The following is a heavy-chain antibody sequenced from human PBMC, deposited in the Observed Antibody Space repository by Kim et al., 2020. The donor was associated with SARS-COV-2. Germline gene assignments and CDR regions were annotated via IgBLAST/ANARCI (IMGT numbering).Heavy chain of an antibody. CDR2: SSSGSTI. D-gene: IGHD3-10*01. V-gene: IGHV3-11*01. CDR3: ARVGY. Sequence: SSSGSTIYYADSGKGRFTIPRDNAKNSLYLQMNSLRAEDTAVYYCARVGYWGQGTLVTVSS. J-gene: IGHJ4*02.